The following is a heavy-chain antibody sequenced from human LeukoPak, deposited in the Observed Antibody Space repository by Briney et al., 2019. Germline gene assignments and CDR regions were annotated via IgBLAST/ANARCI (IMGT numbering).Heavy chain of an antibody. CDR1: GDSVSSGSGG. CDR3: ARGGLVRGSLNSLTGFDF. D-gene: IGHD3-10*01. CDR2: IYYRSQWYN. J-gene: IGHJ3*01. Sequence: SQTLSLTCDISGDSVSSGSGGWNWIRQSPSRRLEWLGRIYYRSQWYNDDAVSVKGRISINPDTAKNQFSLHLNSVTPDDTALYYCARGGLVRGSLNSLTGFDFWGQGTMVTVSS. V-gene: IGHV6-1*01.